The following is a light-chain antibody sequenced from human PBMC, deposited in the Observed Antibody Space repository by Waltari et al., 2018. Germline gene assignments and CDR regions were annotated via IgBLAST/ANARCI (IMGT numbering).Light chain of an antibody. CDR2: RVS. J-gene: IGKJ2*03. CDR3: MQALQSPYS. Sequence: DIVMTQTPLYLPVTPGEPASISCRSSQRLLHSNGNTYLYWFLQNPGQPPRLLIYRVSHRFSGVPDRFSGSGSGTDFTLKISRVEVEDVGVYFCMQALQSPYSFGQGTKVDIK. CDR1: QRLLHSNGNTY. V-gene: IGKV2D-29*01.